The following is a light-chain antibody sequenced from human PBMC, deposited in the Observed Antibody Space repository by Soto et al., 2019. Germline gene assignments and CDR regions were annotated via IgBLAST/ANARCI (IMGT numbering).Light chain of an antibody. J-gene: IGKJ5*01. V-gene: IGKV1-5*03. CDR1: QSISSW. CDR2: KAS. CDR3: QQYNSYPIS. Sequence: DSQMTEARSTLSASIGDRVTITCRASQSISSWLAWYQQKPGKAPKLLIYKASSLESGVPSRFSGSGSGTEFTLTISSLQPDDFATYYCQQYNSYPISFGQGTRLEL.